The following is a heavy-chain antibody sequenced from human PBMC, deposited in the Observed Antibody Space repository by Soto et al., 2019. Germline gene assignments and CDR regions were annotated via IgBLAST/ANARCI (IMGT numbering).Heavy chain of an antibody. J-gene: IGHJ3*02. V-gene: IGHV4-31*03. CDR1: GGSISSGGYY. CDR3: AREGAGPKGSISWPDDAFDI. CDR2: ISYSGST. D-gene: IGHD6-13*01. Sequence: QVQLQESGPGLVKPSQTLSLTCTVSGGSISSGGYYWSWIRQHPGKGLEWIGYISYSGSTYYNPSLKSRVTISVDTSKDQFSLKLSSVTAADTAVYYCAREGAGPKGSISWPDDAFDIWGQGTMVTVSS.